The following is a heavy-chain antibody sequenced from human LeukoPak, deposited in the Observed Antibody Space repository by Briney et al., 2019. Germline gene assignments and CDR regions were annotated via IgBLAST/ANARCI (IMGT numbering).Heavy chain of an antibody. CDR2: ISYDGSGDK. V-gene: IGHV3-30*03. Sequence: PGGSLRLSCVASGFTFSSYGMHWVRQAPGKGLEWVTVISYDGSGDKYCADSVKGRFTISRDNSKNTLYLQMNSLRAEDTAVYYCAREGPNYQLLFPWGQGTLVTVSS. CDR1: GFTFSSYG. CDR3: AREGPNYQLLFP. D-gene: IGHD2-2*01. J-gene: IGHJ5*02.